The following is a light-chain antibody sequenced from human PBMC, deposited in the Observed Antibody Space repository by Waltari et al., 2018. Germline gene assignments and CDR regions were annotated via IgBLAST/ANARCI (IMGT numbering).Light chain of an antibody. V-gene: IGLV2-8*01. CDR1: SRDVGAYNY. J-gene: IGLJ1*01. Sequence: QSALTQPPSASGAPGQSSTISCTGTSRDVGAYNYVAWYQHPPGKAPKLMIYEVSKRPSGVPDRFSGSKSGNTASLTVSGLQAEDEADYSCSSYAGSNNSYVFGTGTKVTVL. CDR3: SSYAGSNNSYV. CDR2: EVS.